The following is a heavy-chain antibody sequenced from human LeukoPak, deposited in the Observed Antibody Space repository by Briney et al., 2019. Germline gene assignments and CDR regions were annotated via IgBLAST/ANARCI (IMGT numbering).Heavy chain of an antibody. Sequence: GGSLRLSCAASGFTFSDYYMSWIRQAPGKGLEWVSYISSSGSTIYYADSVKGRFTISRDNAKNSLYLQMNSLRAEDTAVYYCARGVGYCSSTSCRLRFDPWGQGTLVNVSS. CDR1: GFTFSDYY. J-gene: IGHJ5*02. D-gene: IGHD2-2*01. CDR2: ISSSGSTI. V-gene: IGHV3-11*01. CDR3: ARGVGYCSSTSCRLRFDP.